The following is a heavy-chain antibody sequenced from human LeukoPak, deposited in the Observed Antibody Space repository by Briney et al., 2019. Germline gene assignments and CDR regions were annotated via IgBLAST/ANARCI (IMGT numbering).Heavy chain of an antibody. V-gene: IGHV4-39*01. Sequence: SETLSLTCTVSGGSISSSSYYWGWIRQPPGKGLEWIGSTYYSGSTYYNPSLKSRVTISVDTSKNQFSLKLSSVTAADTAVYYCARHGSPYYYYYYMDVWGKGTTVTVSS. J-gene: IGHJ6*03. CDR1: GGSISSSSYY. CDR3: ARHGSPYYYYYYMDV. CDR2: TYYSGST.